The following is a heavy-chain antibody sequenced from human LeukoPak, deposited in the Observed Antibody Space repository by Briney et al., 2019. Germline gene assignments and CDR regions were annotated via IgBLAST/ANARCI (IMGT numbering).Heavy chain of an antibody. J-gene: IGHJ6*03. Sequence: SETLSLTCTVSGGSISSSSYYWGWIRQPPGKGLEWIGSIYYSGSTYYNPSLKSRVTISVDTSKNQFSLKLSSVTAADTAVYYCAISSSWSYYYYYMDVWGKGTTVTISS. CDR2: IYYSGST. V-gene: IGHV4-39*01. CDR1: GGSISSSSYY. D-gene: IGHD6-13*01. CDR3: AISSSWSYYYYYMDV.